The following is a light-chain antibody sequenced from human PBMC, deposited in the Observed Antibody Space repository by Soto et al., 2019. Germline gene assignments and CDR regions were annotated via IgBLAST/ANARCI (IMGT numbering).Light chain of an antibody. CDR1: QSISSW. V-gene: IGKV1-5*03. Sequence: DIQMTQPPSSLSASVGDRVTITCGASQSISSWLAWYQQKPGKAPKLLIYKASTLKSGVPSRFSGSGSGTEFTLTITRLEPEDSAFYYCHHYGRSLWTFGQGTKVDIK. CDR3: HHYGRSLWT. J-gene: IGKJ1*01. CDR2: KAS.